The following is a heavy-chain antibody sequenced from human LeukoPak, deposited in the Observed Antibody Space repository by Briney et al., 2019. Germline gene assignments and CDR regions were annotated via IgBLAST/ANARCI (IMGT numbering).Heavy chain of an antibody. V-gene: IGHV3-15*01. CDR1: GFTFSNAW. Sequence: GGSLRLSCAASGFTFSNAWMMWVRQAPGKGLEWVGRIRSKADGGTTEYAEFVKGRFTTSRDDSKDTLYLQMISLKPEDTAVYYCTRSNDIWGQGTLVTVSS. D-gene: IGHD3-9*01. CDR3: TRSNDI. J-gene: IGHJ4*02. CDR2: IRSKADGGTT.